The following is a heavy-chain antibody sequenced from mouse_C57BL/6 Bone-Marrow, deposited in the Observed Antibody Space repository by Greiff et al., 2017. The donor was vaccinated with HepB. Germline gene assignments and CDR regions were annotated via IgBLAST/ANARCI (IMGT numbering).Heavy chain of an antibody. CDR2: IDPNSGGT. CDR1: GYTFTSYW. J-gene: IGHJ2*01. CDR3: ARERANWDYFDY. V-gene: IGHV1-72*01. Sequence: QVQLQQSGAELVRPGTSVKLSCKASGYTFTSYWMHWVKQRPGRGLEWIGRIDPNSGGTKYNEKFKSKATLTVDKPSSTAYMQLSSLTSEDSAVYYCARERANWDYFDYWGQGTTLTVSS. D-gene: IGHD4-1*01.